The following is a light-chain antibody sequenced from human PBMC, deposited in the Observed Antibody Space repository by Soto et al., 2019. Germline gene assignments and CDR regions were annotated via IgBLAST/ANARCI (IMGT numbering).Light chain of an antibody. CDR3: SSYISSSIDYV. CDR1: SSDVGGYNY. Sequence: QSALTQPASVSGSPGQSITISCTGTSSDVGGYNYVSWYQQRPGKAPKLMIYEVSNRPSGVSNRFSGSKSGNTASLTISGLQAEDEAVYYCSSYISSSIDYVFGTGTKLTVL. V-gene: IGLV2-14*01. J-gene: IGLJ1*01. CDR2: EVS.